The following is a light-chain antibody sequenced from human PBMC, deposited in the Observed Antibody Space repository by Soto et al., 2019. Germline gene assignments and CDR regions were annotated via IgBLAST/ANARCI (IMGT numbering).Light chain of an antibody. CDR3: QQYNDWPLPT. Sequence: IVMTQSPATLFVSQGESVTLSCRASRSVITNLAWYQHNLGQAPRLLIYGASTRAADIAARFSGSGSGTEFTLTIISLQYEDFAVYYCQQYNDWPLPTFGGGTKVEIK. J-gene: IGKJ4*02. V-gene: IGKV3-15*01. CDR2: GAS. CDR1: RSVITN.